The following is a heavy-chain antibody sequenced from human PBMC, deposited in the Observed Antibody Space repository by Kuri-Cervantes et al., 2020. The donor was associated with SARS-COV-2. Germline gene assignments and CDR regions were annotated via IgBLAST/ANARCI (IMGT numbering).Heavy chain of an antibody. V-gene: IGHV4-34*01. CDR2: INHSGST. D-gene: IGHD6-6*01. CDR3: ARGDGRAARLVY. CDR1: GGSFSGYY. Sequence: SETLSLTCAVYGGSFSGYYWSWIRQPPGKGLEWIGEINHSGSTNYNPSLKSRVTISVDTSKNQFSLKLSSVTAADTAVYYCARGDGRAARLVYWGQGT. J-gene: IGHJ4*02.